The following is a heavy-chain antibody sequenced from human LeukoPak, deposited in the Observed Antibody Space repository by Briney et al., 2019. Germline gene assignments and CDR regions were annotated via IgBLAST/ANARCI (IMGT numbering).Heavy chain of an antibody. CDR1: DGSISSGSGSYY. CDR2: IYTSGIT. D-gene: IGHD3-10*01. Sequence: PSETLSLTCTVSDGSISSGSGSYYWSWIRQPAGKGLEWIGRIYTSGITNYNPSLKSRVTISVDMSKNEFSLKLRSVTAADTAVYYCARSRYYSSGSYYKTRNNYYYMDVWGKGTTVTISS. V-gene: IGHV4-61*02. J-gene: IGHJ6*03. CDR3: ARSRYYSSGSYYKTRNNYYYMDV.